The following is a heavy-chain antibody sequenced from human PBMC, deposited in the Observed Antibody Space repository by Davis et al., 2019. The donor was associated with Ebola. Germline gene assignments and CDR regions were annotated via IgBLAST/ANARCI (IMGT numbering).Heavy chain of an antibody. J-gene: IGHJ4*02. V-gene: IGHV4-39*01. CDR3: ARQDSSSWFDNRGPGFDY. CDR1: GGSISSSSYY. Sequence: MPSETLSLTCTVSGGSISSSSYYLGWIRQPPGKGLEWIGSFYYSESTYYNPSLKSRVTISVDTSKNQFSLKLSSVTAADTAVYYCARQDSSSWFDNRGPGFDYWGQGTLVTVSS. CDR2: FYYSEST. D-gene: IGHD6-13*01.